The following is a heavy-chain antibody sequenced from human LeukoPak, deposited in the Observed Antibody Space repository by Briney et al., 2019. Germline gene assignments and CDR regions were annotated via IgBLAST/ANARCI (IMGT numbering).Heavy chain of an antibody. CDR1: GHTFTGYY. V-gene: IGHV1-2*06. CDR3: ARSKAWELPNAFDI. J-gene: IGHJ3*02. Sequence: GASVKVSCKASGHTFTGYYMHWERQAPGHGRGWMGRINPNSGGTNYAQKFQGRATVTRDTSISTAYMELSRLRSDDTAVYYCARSKAWELPNAFDIWGQGTMVTVSS. CDR2: INPNSGGT. D-gene: IGHD1-26*01.